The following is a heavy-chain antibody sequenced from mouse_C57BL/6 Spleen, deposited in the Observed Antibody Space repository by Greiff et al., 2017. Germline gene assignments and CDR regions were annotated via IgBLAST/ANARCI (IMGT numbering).Heavy chain of an antibody. CDR3: VRQDHQSWDFDV. CDR2: IRSKSNNYAT. J-gene: IGHJ1*03. V-gene: IGHV10-1*01. Sequence: EVQLVESGGGLVQPKGSLKLSCAASGFSFNTYAMNWVRQAPGKGLEWVARIRSKSNNYATYYADSVKDRFTISRDDSESMLYLQMNNLKTEDTAMYYCVRQDHQSWDFDVWGTGTTVTVSS. CDR1: GFSFNTYA.